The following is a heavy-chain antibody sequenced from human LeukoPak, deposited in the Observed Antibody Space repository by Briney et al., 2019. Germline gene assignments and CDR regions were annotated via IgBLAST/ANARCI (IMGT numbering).Heavy chain of an antibody. Sequence: GGSLRLSCAASGFTFTSYGMNWVRQAPGKGLEWVSYISSSSNTIYYADSVKGRFTISRDNAKNSLYLQMNSLRAEDTAVYYCAGDRPGYWGQGTLVTVSS. V-gene: IGHV3-48*04. J-gene: IGHJ4*02. CDR3: AGDRPGY. D-gene: IGHD6-6*01. CDR1: GFTFTSYG. CDR2: ISSSSNTI.